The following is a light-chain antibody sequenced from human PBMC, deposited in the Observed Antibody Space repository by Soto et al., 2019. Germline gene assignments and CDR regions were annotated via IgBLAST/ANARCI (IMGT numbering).Light chain of an antibody. J-gene: IGKJ5*01. V-gene: IGKV1-17*01. Sequence: DIQMTQSPSSLSASLGDRVTITCGASQGIRNDLAWYQQKPGKAPKLMIYEASTLQSGVPSRFSGSGSGTEFTLTISGLLPEDFATYHCQQLNTLPFTFGQGTGLEI. CDR2: EAS. CDR1: QGIRND. CDR3: QQLNTLPFT.